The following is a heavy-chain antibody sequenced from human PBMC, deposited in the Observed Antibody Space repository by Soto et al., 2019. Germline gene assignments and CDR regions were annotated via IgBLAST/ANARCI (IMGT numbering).Heavy chain of an antibody. D-gene: IGHD6-13*01. CDR3: ARTSAAGKYYYGMDV. V-gene: IGHV5-51*01. J-gene: IGHJ6*02. CDR2: IYPGDSDT. CDR1: GYSFTSYW. Sequence: SLKISCKGSGYSFTSYWIGWVRQMPGKGLEWMGIIYPGDSDTRYSPSFQGQVTISADKSISTAYLQWSSLKASDTAMYYCARTSAAGKYYYGMDVWSQGTTVTVSS.